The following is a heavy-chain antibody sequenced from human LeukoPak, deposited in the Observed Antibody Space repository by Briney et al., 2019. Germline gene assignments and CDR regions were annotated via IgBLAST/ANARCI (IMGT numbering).Heavy chain of an antibody. D-gene: IGHD6-13*01. CDR1: GYTFTTYS. Sequence: ASVKVSCKASGYTFTTYSMHWVRQAPGQGLEWMAIINLSGGSTDYTQKFQGRVTVTRDTSTSTVYMELSSLRSEDTAVYYCAKAGSSLYSHFDYWGQGTLVTVSS. CDR2: INLSGGST. J-gene: IGHJ4*02. CDR3: AKAGSSLYSHFDY. V-gene: IGHV1-46*01.